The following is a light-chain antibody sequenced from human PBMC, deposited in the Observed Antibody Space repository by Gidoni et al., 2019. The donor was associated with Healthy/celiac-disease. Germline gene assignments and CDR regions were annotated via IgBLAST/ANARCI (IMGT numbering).Light chain of an antibody. V-gene: IGLV3-1*01. CDR2: QAS. J-gene: IGLJ1*01. CDR1: KLGAKY. Sequence: SYELTQPPSVSVSPGQTASITCSGDKLGAKYACRYQQKPGQSPVLVIYQASKRPSGIPERFSGSNSGNTATLTISGTQAMDEADDYCQAWDSSTAVFGTGTKVTVL. CDR3: QAWDSSTAV.